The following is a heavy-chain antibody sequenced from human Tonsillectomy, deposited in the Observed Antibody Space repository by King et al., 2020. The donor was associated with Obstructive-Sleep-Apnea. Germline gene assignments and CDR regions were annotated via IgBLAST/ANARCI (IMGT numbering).Heavy chain of an antibody. D-gene: IGHD3-22*01. V-gene: IGHV4-30-4*07. CDR1: GGSISSGGYS. CDR3: ARVLITMITRGDAFDI. Sequence: VQLQESGPGLVKPSQTLSLTCGVSGGSISSGGYSWSWIRQPPGKGLEWIGYIFYSGSTYYNPSLKSRPTISIDPSKNQFSLNLSSVTAADTAVYYCARVLITMITRGDAFDIWGQGTMVTVSS. CDR2: IFYSGST. J-gene: IGHJ3*02.